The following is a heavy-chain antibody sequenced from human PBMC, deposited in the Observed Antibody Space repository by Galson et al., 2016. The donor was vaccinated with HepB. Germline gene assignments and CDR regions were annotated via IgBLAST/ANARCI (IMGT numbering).Heavy chain of an antibody. J-gene: IGHJ4*02. CDR2: ISGSSSNI. V-gene: IGHV3-21*01. CDR3: AGEVSRRGPPGY. D-gene: IGHD3-16*01. Sequence: SLRLSCAASGFTFSSDTMNWVRQAPGKGLEWVSAISGSSSNIYYADSVKGRFTMSRDNAKNSLYLQMNSLRVEDTAVYYCAGEVSRRGPPGYWGQGTLVTVSS. CDR1: GFTFSSDT.